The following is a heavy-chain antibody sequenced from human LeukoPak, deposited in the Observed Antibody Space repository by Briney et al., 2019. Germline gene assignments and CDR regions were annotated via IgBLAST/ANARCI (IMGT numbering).Heavy chain of an antibody. CDR1: GGSFSGYY. CDR3: ARSRLLISSSSGYFFDF. J-gene: IGHJ4*02. Sequence: SETLSLTCAVYGGSFSGYYWSWIRQPPGKGLEWIGEINHSGSTNYNPSLKSRVTISVDASKNQFSLKPSSVTAADTAVYYCARSRLLISSSSGYFFDFWGQGTLVTVSS. CDR2: INHSGST. D-gene: IGHD6-6*01. V-gene: IGHV4-34*01.